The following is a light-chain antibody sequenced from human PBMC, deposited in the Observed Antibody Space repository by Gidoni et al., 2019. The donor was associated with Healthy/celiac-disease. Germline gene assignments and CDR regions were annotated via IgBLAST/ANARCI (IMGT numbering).Light chain of an antibody. Sequence: DIQMTQSPSTLSASVGDRVTITCRASQSIRSWLAWYQQKPGKDPKLLIYKASSLESGVPSRFSGSGSGTEFTLTISSLQPDDVATYYCQQYNSYPCSFGQGTKLEIK. CDR2: KAS. V-gene: IGKV1-5*03. J-gene: IGKJ2*04. CDR1: QSIRSW. CDR3: QQYNSYPCS.